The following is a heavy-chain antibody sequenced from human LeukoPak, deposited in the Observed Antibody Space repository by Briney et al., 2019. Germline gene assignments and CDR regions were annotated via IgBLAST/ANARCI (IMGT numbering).Heavy chain of an antibody. CDR2: FDPEDGET. CDR3: ATSTVVVPAAPYYYYYGMDV. CDR1: GYTLTELS. V-gene: IGHV1-24*01. J-gene: IGHJ6*02. Sequence: ASVKVSCKVSGYTLTELSMHWVRQAPGKGLEWMGGFDPEDGETIYAQKFQGRVTMTEDTSTDTAYMELSSLRSEDTAVYYCATSTVVVPAAPYYYYYGMDVWGQGTTVTVSS. D-gene: IGHD2-2*01.